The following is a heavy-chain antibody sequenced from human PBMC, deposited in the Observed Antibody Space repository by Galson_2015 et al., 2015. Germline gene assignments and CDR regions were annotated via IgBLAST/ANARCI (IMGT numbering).Heavy chain of an antibody. V-gene: IGHV3-30-3*01. D-gene: IGHD2-15*01. CDR2: ISYDGSNK. CDR3: AREPIVVVVAATPGGEGLDY. CDR1: GFTFSSYA. J-gene: IGHJ4*02. Sequence: SLRLSCAASGFTFSSYAMHWVRQAPGKGLEWVAVISYDGSNKYYADSVKGRFTISRDNSKNTLYLQMNSLRAEDTAVYYCAREPIVVVVAATPGGEGLDYWGQGTLVTVSS.